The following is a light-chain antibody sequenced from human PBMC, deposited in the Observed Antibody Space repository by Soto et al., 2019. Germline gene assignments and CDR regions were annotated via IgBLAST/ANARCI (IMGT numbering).Light chain of an antibody. CDR2: KGS. V-gene: IGLV3-27*01. J-gene: IGLJ2*01. CDR1: VLAKKY. CDR3: YSAADNNRGV. Sequence: SSELTQPSSVSVSPGQTARITCSGDVLAKKYARWFQQKPGQAPVLVIYKGSERPSGIPERFSGSTSGTTVTLTISGAQVEDEADYYCYSAADNNRGVFGGGTKLTVL.